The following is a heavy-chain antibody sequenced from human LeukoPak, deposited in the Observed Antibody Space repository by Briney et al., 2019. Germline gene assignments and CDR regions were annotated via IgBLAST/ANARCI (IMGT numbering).Heavy chain of an antibody. CDR2: ISGSGDST. V-gene: IGHV3-23*01. CDR1: GFTFSTYA. Sequence: GGSLRLSCAASGFTFSTYAMSWVRQAPGKGLEWVSAISGSGDSTYYADSVRGRFTISRDNSMNTVYLQMDSLRVEDTAVYYCATDWSFEVWGQGTLVIVSS. D-gene: IGHD1-1*01. J-gene: IGHJ3*01. CDR3: ATDWSFEV.